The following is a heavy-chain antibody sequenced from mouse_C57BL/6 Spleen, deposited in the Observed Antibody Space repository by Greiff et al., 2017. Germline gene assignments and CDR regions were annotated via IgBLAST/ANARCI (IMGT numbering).Heavy chain of an antibody. D-gene: IGHD2-1*01. Sequence: VQLQQSGPELVKPGASVKIPCKASGYTFTDYNMDWVKQSHGKSLEWIGDINPNNGGTIYNQKFKGKATLTVDKSSSTAYMELRSLTSEDTAVYYCASLYYGNYEAWFAYWGQGTLVTVSA. CDR3: ASLYYGNYEAWFAY. V-gene: IGHV1-18*01. CDR1: GYTFTDYN. J-gene: IGHJ3*01. CDR2: INPNNGGT.